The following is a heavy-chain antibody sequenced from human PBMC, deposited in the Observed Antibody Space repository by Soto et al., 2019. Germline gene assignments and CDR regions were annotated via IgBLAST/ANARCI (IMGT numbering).Heavy chain of an antibody. D-gene: IGHD3-3*01. CDR2: ISYDGSNK. CDR1: GFTFSSYA. V-gene: IGHV3-30-3*01. Sequence: PGGSLRLSCAASGFTFSSYAMHWVRQAPGKGLEWVAVISYDGSNKYYADSVKGRFTISRDNSKNTLYLQMNSLRAEDTAVYYCAGDVLRFLEWCLNYWGQGTLVTVSS. J-gene: IGHJ4*02. CDR3: AGDVLRFLEWCLNY.